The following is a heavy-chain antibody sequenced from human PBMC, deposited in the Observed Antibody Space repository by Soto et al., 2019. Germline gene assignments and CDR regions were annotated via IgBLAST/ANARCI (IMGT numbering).Heavy chain of an antibody. J-gene: IGHJ5*02. CDR2: IFYSGTT. D-gene: IGHD6-13*01. CDR1: GGSISSSSYY. V-gene: IGHV4-39*01. CDR3: ARGRGSSWQQLGNWFDP. Sequence: PSETLSLTCTVSGGSISSSSYYWGWIRQPPGKGLEWIGSIFYSGTTYYNPSLKSRVTISVDTSKNQFSLKLSSVTAADTAVYYCARGRGSSWQQLGNWFDPWGQGTLVTVSS.